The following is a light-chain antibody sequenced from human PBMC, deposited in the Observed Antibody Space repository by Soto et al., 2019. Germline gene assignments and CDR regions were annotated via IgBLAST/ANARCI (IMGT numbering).Light chain of an antibody. Sequence: EVVMTQSPATLSASPGERATLSCRASQSVNTNLAWYQKKPGQAPTVLVYAASTRDTGIPDRFSGSGSGTDFTLTISSLQPEDFALYYCQEYNDWPRGTFGQGTKVEVK. J-gene: IGKJ1*01. V-gene: IGKV3-15*01. CDR1: QSVNTN. CDR3: QEYNDWPRGT. CDR2: AAS.